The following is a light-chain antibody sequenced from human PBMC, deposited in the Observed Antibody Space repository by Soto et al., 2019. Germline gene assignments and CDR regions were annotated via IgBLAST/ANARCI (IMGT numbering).Light chain of an antibody. CDR1: HSISSW. Sequence: DIQMTQSPSTPSASVGDRVTITCRASHSISSWLAWYQQKPGKAPKLLIYDASSLESGVPSRFSGSGSGTEFTLTISSLQPDDFATYYCQHLWTFGQGTKVDIK. CDR2: DAS. CDR3: QHLWT. V-gene: IGKV1-5*01. J-gene: IGKJ1*01.